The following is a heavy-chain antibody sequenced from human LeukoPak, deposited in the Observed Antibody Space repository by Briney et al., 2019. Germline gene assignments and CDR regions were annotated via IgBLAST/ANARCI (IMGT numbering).Heavy chain of an antibody. V-gene: IGHV3-9*03. CDR3: AKEVTGQLVAGYFDY. J-gene: IGHJ4*02. D-gene: IGHD6-6*01. Sequence: GGSLRLSCAASGFTFDDYAMHWVRQAPGKGLEWVSGISWNSGSIGYADSVKGRFTSSRDNAKNSLYLQMNSLRAEDMALYYCAKEVTGQLVAGYFDYWGQGTLVTVSS. CDR2: ISWNSGSI. CDR1: GFTFDDYA.